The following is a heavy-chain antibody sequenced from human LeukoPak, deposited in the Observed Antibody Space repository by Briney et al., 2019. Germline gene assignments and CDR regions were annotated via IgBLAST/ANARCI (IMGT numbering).Heavy chain of an antibody. CDR2: IWPNGSNK. CDR3: VGELITAAGTIGAFDI. V-gene: IGHV3-33*01. CDR1: GFTFSTYG. D-gene: IGHD6-13*01. J-gene: IGHJ3*02. Sequence: TGRSLRLSCAASGFTFSTYGMHWVRQAPGKGLEWVAVIWPNGSNKYHADSVKGRFTISRDNSKSTLFLQMSSLAAEDTAVYYCVGELITAAGTIGAFDIWGRGTMVTVSS.